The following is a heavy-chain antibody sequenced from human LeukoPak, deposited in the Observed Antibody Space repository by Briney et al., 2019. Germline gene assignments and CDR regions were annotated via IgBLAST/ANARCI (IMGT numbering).Heavy chain of an antibody. CDR1: GFTLSSYA. Sequence: PGGSLRLSCAASGFTLSSYAMSWVRQAPGKGLEWVSYISSSGSTTYYADSVKGRFTISRDNAKNSLYLQMNSLRAEDTAVYYCAELGITMIGGVWGKGTTVTISS. CDR2: ISSSGSTT. CDR3: AELGITMIGGV. D-gene: IGHD3-10*02. J-gene: IGHJ6*04. V-gene: IGHV3-48*03.